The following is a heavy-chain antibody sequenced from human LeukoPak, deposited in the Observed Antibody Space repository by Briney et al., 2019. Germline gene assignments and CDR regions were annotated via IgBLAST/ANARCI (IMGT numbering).Heavy chain of an antibody. Sequence: GGSLRLSCAASGFTFSSYSMNWVRQAPGKGLEWVSSISSSSSYIYYADSVKGRFTISRDNAKNSLYLQMNGLRAEDTAVYYCARGRDGSADFDYWGQGTLVTVSS. V-gene: IGHV3-21*01. CDR1: GFTFSSYS. J-gene: IGHJ4*02. CDR3: ARGRDGSADFDY. CDR2: ISSSSSYI. D-gene: IGHD3-10*01.